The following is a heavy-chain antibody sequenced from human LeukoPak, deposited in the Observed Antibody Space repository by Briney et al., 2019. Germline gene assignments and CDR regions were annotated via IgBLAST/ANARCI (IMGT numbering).Heavy chain of an antibody. CDR3: ARGTGESWFDP. Sequence: SETLSLTCAVYGGSFSGYYWSWIRQPPGKGLEWIGEINHSGSTNYNPSLKSRVTISVDTSKNQFSLKLSSVTAADTSVYYCARGTGESWFDPWGQGTLVTVSS. CDR2: INHSGST. V-gene: IGHV4-34*01. CDR1: GGSFSGYY. J-gene: IGHJ5*02. D-gene: IGHD3-10*01.